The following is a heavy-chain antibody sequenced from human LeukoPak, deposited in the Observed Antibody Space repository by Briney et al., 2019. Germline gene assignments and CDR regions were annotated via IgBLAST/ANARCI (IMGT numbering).Heavy chain of an antibody. V-gene: IGHV2-70*01. D-gene: IGHD4-11*01. J-gene: IGHJ6*02. CDR3: ARIRRTSVSSSKGTSYYYFGMDV. CDR1: GFSLGSNAMC. Sequence: SGPTLVNPTQTLTLTCTFSGFSLGSNAMCVGRIRQSPGKALEWLALIDWTDAKYYSTSLKTRLTISKDTSRNQVVLTMTNVDPVDTATYYCARIRRTSVSSSKGTSYYYFGMDVWGQGTTVTVSS. CDR2: IDWTDAK.